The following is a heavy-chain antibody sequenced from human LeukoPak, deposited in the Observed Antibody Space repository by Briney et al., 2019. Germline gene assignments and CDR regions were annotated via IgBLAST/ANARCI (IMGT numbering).Heavy chain of an antibody. CDR3: AKDEKTSAATGSWAFDI. CDR1: GFAFTSFG. D-gene: IGHD6-13*01. CDR2: VWYDENNK. J-gene: IGHJ3*02. Sequence: GGSLRLSCAASGFAFTSFGLHWVRQAPGKGLEWLAVVWYDENNKDYADSVKGRFTISRDNSKNTLYLQMNSLRAEDTAVYYCAKDEKTSAATGSWAFDIWGQGTVVTVSS. V-gene: IGHV3-33*03.